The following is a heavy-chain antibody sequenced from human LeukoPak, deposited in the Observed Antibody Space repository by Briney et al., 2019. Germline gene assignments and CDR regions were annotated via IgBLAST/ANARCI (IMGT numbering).Heavy chain of an antibody. D-gene: IGHD3-16*01. CDR1: GFIFSSYG. CDR2: MSYDGTNK. Sequence: PGRSLRLSCAASGFIFSSYGMHWVRQAPGKGLEWVATMSYDGTNKYYAESVKGRFTISRDNSKNTLYLQMNSLRAEDTAVYYCAKGGGGGEDFNYWGQGTLVIVSS. J-gene: IGHJ4*02. V-gene: IGHV3-30*18. CDR3: AKGGGGGEDFNY.